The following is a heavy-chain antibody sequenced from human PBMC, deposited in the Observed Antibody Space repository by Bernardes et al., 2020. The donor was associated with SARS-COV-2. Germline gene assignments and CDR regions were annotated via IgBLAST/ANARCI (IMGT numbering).Heavy chain of an antibody. Sequence: GGSLRLSCAASGFTFSSYAMSWVRQVPGKGLEWVSAISGSGGSTYYADSVKGRFTISRDNSKNTLYLQMNSLRAEDTAVYYCAKDLIDYAYYDFWSGSDFDYWGQGTLVTVSS. D-gene: IGHD3-3*01. CDR1: GFTFSSYA. CDR2: ISGSGGST. CDR3: AKDLIDYAYYDFWSGSDFDY. V-gene: IGHV3-23*01. J-gene: IGHJ4*02.